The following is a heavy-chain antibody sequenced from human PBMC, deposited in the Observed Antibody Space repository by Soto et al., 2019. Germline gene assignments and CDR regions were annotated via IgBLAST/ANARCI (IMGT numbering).Heavy chain of an antibody. CDR3: QPHRGGGAY. Sequence: EVQLVESGGGLIQPGGSLRLSCAVSGFTVSNNYMSWVRQAPGKGLEGVSVIYSGGYTAYGDSVKGRFTISRDNSKNTLYLKRKTLVADDPAVYFCQPHRGGGAYWGQGTLVTVSS. V-gene: IGHV3-53*01. D-gene: IGHD3-10*01. J-gene: IGHJ4*02. CDR1: GFTVSNNY. CDR2: IYSGGYT.